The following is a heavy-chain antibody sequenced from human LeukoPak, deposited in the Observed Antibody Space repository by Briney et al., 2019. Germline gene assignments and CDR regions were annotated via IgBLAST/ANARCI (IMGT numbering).Heavy chain of an antibody. CDR1: GGSISSYY. Sequence: SETLSLTCTVSGGSISSYYWSWIRQPPGKGLEWIGYIYYSGSTNYNPSLKSRVTISVDTSKNQFSLKLSSVTAADTAVYYCARDPTGLFLDDAFDIWGQGTMVTVSS. CDR3: ARDPTGLFLDDAFDI. J-gene: IGHJ3*02. V-gene: IGHV4-59*01. CDR2: IYYSGST. D-gene: IGHD2-21*01.